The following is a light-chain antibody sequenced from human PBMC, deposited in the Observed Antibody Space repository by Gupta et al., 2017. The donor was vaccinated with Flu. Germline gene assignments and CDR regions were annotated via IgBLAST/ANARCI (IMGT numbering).Light chain of an antibody. V-gene: IGKV3-11*02. CDR1: QCVSTY. CDR2: DEY. J-gene: IGKJ3*01. CDR3: KQRSSCPPLFT. Sequence: TLYLSPGVRDNLSCRVSQCVSTYLAWYEEKQGQAPRLRINDEYHRATGIPGRFSGSGSGRDLPLTIRSIEHEDFAIYYCKQRSSCPPLFTFGHGTKVDIK.